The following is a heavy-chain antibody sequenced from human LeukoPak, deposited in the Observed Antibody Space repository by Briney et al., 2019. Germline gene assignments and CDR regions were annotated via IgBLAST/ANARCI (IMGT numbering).Heavy chain of an antibody. CDR1: LGTFSSYA. Sequence: SVKVSCKASLGTFSSYAICWVRQAPGQGLEWMGGIIPIFGTAHYAQKFHGRVTITADESSSTAYMELSSLRSEDTAVYYCARERGKDSSPFYYYYYMDVWGKGTTVTVSS. CDR3: ARERGKDSSPFYYYYYMDV. J-gene: IGHJ6*03. D-gene: IGHD3-22*01. CDR2: IIPIFGTA. V-gene: IGHV1-69*13.